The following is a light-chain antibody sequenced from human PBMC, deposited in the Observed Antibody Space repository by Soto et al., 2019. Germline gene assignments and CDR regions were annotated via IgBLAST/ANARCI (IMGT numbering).Light chain of an antibody. CDR1: SSDVGGYKY. Sequence: QSALTQPASVSGSPGQSITISCTGTSSDVGGYKYVSWHQQHPGKAPKVMIYEVDNRPSGVSNRFSGSKSGNTASLTISGLQAEDEADYYCSSYTSSSTEVFGGGTQLTVL. CDR3: SSYTSSSTEV. V-gene: IGLV2-14*01. J-gene: IGLJ3*02. CDR2: EVD.